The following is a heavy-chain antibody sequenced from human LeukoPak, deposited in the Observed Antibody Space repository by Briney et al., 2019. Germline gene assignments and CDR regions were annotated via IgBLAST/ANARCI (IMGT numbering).Heavy chain of an antibody. CDR3: ARDRTGGSYYFDY. D-gene: IGHD1-26*01. CDR1: GGSISSGSYF. J-gene: IGHJ4*02. CDR2: ISSSGNT. Sequence: SQTLSLTCTVSGGSISSGSYFWTWIRQPAGKGLEWIGRISSSGNTNYNPSLRSRVTISVDTSENQFSLKLSSVTAADTAVYYCARDRTGGSYYFDYWGQGTLVTVSS. V-gene: IGHV4-61*02.